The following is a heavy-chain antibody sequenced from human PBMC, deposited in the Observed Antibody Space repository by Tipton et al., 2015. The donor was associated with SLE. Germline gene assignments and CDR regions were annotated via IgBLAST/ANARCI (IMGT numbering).Heavy chain of an antibody. D-gene: IGHD6-13*01. CDR1: GFTFSNYW. J-gene: IGHJ5*02. CDR3: ARGGAGGNWFDP. V-gene: IGHV3-74*01. Sequence: GSLRLSCAASGFTFSNYWMLWVRQGPGKGLVWVSRINSDGSTTNYADSVKGRFTISRDNAKNTVYLQMNSLRVEDTAVYYCARGGAGGNWFDPWGQGTLVTVSS. CDR2: INSDGSTT.